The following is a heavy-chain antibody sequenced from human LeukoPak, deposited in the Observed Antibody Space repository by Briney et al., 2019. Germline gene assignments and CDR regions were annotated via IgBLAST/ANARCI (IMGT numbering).Heavy chain of an antibody. CDR1: GGSVTSGNYY. D-gene: IGHD3-10*01. CDR2: SYTNGGA. CDR3: ARATLLWFGELLPFDY. J-gene: IGHJ4*02. V-gene: IGHV4-61*02. Sequence: PSQTLSLTCTVSGGSVTSGNYYWNWIRQPAGKGLEWIGRSYTNGGASFNPSLKSRVTISVDTSKNQFSLKLSSVTAADTAVYYCARATLLWFGELLPFDYWGQGTLVTVSS.